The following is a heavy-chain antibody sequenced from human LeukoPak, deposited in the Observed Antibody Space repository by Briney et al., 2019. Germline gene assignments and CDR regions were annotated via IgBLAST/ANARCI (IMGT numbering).Heavy chain of an antibody. D-gene: IGHD1-1*01. CDR2: VYSSGST. CDR1: GGSIATGSYY. CDR3: ARGDSQNVNNWSNWFDL. Sequence: VKPSQTLSLTCTVSGGSIATGSYYWSWIRQPAGKGLEWIGRVYSSGSTVYNPSLRSRVSISVDMSNNQFSLKLSSVTAADTAIYYCARGDSQNVNNWSNWFDLWGQGTLVTVSS. J-gene: IGHJ5*02. V-gene: IGHV4-61*02.